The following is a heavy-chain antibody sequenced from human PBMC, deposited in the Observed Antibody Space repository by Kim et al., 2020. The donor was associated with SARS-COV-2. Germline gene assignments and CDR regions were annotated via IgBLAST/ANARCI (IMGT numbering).Heavy chain of an antibody. V-gene: IGHV3-73*01. D-gene: IGHD6-6*01. CDR3: TGQSRSVHDY. CDR2: IRNNYAT. CDR1: GFSFSDSH. Sequence: GGSLRLSCAASGFSFSDSHMHWVRQASGKGLEWVGHIRNNYATAYAASVTGRFTISRDDSKNTAFLQMDSLKTEDTAVYYCTGQSRSVHDYWGQGILVTV. J-gene: IGHJ4*02.